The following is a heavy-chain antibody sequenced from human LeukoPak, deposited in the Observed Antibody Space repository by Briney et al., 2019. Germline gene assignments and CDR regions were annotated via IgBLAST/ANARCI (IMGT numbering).Heavy chain of an antibody. J-gene: IGHJ4*02. CDR1: GYTFTSYG. Sequence: GASVKVSCKASGYTFTSYGISWVRQAPGQGLEWMGWISAYNGNTNYAQKLQGRVTMTTDTSTSTAYMELRSLRSVDTAVYYCARDGLYSGSYPSPGYWGQGTLVTVSS. D-gene: IGHD1-26*01. CDR3: ARDGLYSGSYPSPGY. CDR2: ISAYNGNT. V-gene: IGHV1-18*01.